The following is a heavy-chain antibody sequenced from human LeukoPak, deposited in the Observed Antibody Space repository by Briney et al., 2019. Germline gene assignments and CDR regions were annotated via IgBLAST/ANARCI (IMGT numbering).Heavy chain of an antibody. CDR1: GFTFSSYW. Sequence: GGSLRLSCAASGFTFSSYWMSWVRQAPGKGLEWVANIKQDGSEKYYVDSVKGRFTISRDNAKNSLYLQMNSLRAEDTAVYYCARVRNDDFWSGYCLDYWGQGTLVTVSS. D-gene: IGHD3-3*01. CDR2: IKQDGSEK. J-gene: IGHJ4*02. V-gene: IGHV3-7*01. CDR3: ARVRNDDFWSGYCLDY.